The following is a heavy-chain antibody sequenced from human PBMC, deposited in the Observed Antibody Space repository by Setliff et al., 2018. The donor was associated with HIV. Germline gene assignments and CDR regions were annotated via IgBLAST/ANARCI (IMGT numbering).Heavy chain of an antibody. J-gene: IGHJ4*02. Sequence: GASVKVSCKASGFTFTDFFIHWVRQAPGQGLEWRGWISTYDGSRRISQRFRGMVTMTKDTSINTAYMEWSALTSDDTAVYYFARQLSNSFDYWGQGAMVTVSS. CDR1: GFTFTDFF. V-gene: IGHV1-2*02. CDR3: ARQLSNSFDY. D-gene: IGHD7-27*01. CDR2: ISTYDGSR.